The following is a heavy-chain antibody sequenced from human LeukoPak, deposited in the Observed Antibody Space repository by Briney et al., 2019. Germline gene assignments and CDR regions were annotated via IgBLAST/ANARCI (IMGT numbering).Heavy chain of an antibody. CDR3: ARGFRSYRNYDILTGYYTLRY. Sequence: GASVKVSCKASGYTFTSYGISWVRQAPGQGLEWMGWISAYNGNTNYAQKLQGRVTMTTDTATSTAYMELRSLRSDDTAVYYCARGFRSYRNYDILTGYYTLRYWGQGTLVTVSS. D-gene: IGHD3-9*01. V-gene: IGHV1-18*01. CDR2: ISAYNGNT. CDR1: GYTFTSYG. J-gene: IGHJ4*02.